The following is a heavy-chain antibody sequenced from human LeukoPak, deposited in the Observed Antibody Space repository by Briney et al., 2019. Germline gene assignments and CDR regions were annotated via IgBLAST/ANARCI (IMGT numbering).Heavy chain of an antibody. J-gene: IGHJ4*02. CDR3: ARLVSGWYEEDY. CDR2: IIPILGIA. V-gene: IGHV1-69*04. Sequence: SVKVSCKASGGTFSSYAISWVRQAPGQGLEWMGRIIPILGIANYAQKFQGRVTITADKSTSTAYMELSSPRSEDTAVYYCARLVSGWYEEDYWGQGTLVTVSS. D-gene: IGHD6-19*01. CDR1: GGTFSSYA.